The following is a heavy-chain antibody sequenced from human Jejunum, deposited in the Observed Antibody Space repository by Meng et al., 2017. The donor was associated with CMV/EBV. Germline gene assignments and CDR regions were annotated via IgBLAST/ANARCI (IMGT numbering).Heavy chain of an antibody. V-gene: IGHV4-39*07. Sequence: GSISRSSYYGGWIRQSPGKGLEWIGSIHYSGIAYYNPSLTSRATISLDTSKNQFSLKLTSVTAADTAVYYCATTDPTYGGNYYFDYWGQGTLVTVSS. CDR1: GSISRSSYY. J-gene: IGHJ4*02. CDR3: ATTDPTYGGNYYFDY. D-gene: IGHD4-23*01. CDR2: IHYSGIA.